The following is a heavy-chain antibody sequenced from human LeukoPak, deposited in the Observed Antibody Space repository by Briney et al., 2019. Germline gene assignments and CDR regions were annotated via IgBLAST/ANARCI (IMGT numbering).Heavy chain of an antibody. V-gene: IGHV3-48*03. Sequence: GGSLRLSCAASGFTFSSYEMNWVRQAPGKGREWVAYISSSGSTIYYADSGKGRFTISRDNAKNSLYLQMNSLRAEDTAVYYCARDSSYYDSSGYYDYWGQGTLVTVSS. CDR2: ISSSGSTI. J-gene: IGHJ4*02. CDR3: ARDSSYYDSSGYYDY. D-gene: IGHD3-22*01. CDR1: GFTFSSYE.